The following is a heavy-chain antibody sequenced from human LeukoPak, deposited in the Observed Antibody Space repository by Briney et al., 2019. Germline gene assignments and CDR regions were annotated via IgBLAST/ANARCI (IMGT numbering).Heavy chain of an antibody. J-gene: IGHJ4*02. Sequence: SGTLSLTCTVSGVSISSTHWWNWVRQPPGKGLEWIGSIYHSGSTYYNPSLKSRVTISVDTSKNQFSLNLSSVTAADTAVYYCARGYSSLIDYWGQGTLVTVSS. V-gene: IGHV4-4*02. CDR3: ARGYSSLIDY. D-gene: IGHD6-13*01. CDR1: GVSISSTHW. CDR2: IYHSGST.